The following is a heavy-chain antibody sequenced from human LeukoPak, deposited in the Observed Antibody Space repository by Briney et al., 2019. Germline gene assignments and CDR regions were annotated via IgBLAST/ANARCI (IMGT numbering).Heavy chain of an antibody. Sequence: SETLSLTCAVYGGSFSGYYWSWIRQPPGKGLEWIGEINHSGSTNYNPSLKSRVTISVDTSKNQFSLKLSSVTAADTAVYYCASGYSSSWNWFDPWGQGTLVTVSS. V-gene: IGHV4-34*01. CDR1: GGSFSGYY. CDR2: INHSGST. J-gene: IGHJ5*02. D-gene: IGHD6-13*01. CDR3: ASGYSSSWNWFDP.